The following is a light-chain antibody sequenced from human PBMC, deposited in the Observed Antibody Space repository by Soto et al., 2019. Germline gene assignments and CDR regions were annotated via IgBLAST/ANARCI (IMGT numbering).Light chain of an antibody. V-gene: IGLV2-14*01. J-gene: IGLJ1*01. CDR1: SSDIGGHNY. CDR2: EVS. CDR3: SSYTTSTSLGV. Sequence: QSVLTQPASVSGSPGQSITISCTGTSSDIGGHNYVSWYQQHPGKAPKLMIYEVSNRPSGVSNRFSGSKSGNTASLTISGLXAEDEADYYCSSYTTSTSLGVFGTGTKVTVL.